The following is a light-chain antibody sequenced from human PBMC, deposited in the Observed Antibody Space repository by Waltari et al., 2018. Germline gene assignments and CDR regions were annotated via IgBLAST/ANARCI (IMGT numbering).Light chain of an antibody. CDR3: QQYYDVILT. J-gene: IGKJ4*01. CDR1: HGISNS. V-gene: IGKV1-NL1*01. CDR2: GTS. Sequence: DIQMTQSPSSLSASVRDRVTITCRASHGISNSLAWYQQYPGQAPKLLVFGTSRLQSGVPSRFSGRGSGTDYSLTISSQQPEDFGTYYCQQYYDVILTFGGGTKVE.